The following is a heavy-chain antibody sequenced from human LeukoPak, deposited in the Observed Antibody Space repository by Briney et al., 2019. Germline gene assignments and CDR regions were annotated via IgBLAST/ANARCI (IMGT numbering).Heavy chain of an antibody. J-gene: IGHJ4*02. D-gene: IGHD6-19*01. CDR3: ARARSSGWVIDS. V-gene: IGHV3-48*02. CDR1: GLTFSSYS. CDR2: ISSSGSGT. Sequence: GGSLTLSCAASGLTFSSYSMNWVRQAPGKGLEWISYISSSGSGTYYADSVQGRFTISRDNAKNSLYLQMNSLRDEDTAVYFCARARSSGWVIDSWGQGTLVTVSS.